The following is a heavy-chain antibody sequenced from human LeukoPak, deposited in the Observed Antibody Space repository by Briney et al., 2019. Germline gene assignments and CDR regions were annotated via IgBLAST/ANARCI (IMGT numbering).Heavy chain of an antibody. CDR3: ARDLFSGYDPRTFDL. D-gene: IGHD5-12*01. Sequence: KTGGSLRLSCAASGFTFSDYYMSWMRQAPGKGLERLSHISSSSSFTHYADSVEGRFTISRDNAKNSLYLQMNSLRAEDTALYYCARDLFSGYDPRTFDLWGQGTLVTVSS. CDR1: GFTFSDYY. J-gene: IGHJ4*02. CDR2: ISSSSSFT. V-gene: IGHV3-11*06.